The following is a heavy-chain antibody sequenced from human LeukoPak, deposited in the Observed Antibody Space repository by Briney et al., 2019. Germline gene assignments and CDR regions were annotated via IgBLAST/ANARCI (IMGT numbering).Heavy chain of an antibody. V-gene: IGHV4-59*01. D-gene: IGHD2-8*01. CDR3: ASGYCTSAVCSFDY. CDR1: GGSIRSYY. CDR2: IYYSGST. Sequence: PSETLSLTCTVSGGSIRSYYWSWIRQPPGKGLEWIGYIYYSGSTNYNPSLKSRVTVSVDTSKKQFSLKLSSVTAADTAVYYCASGYCTSAVCSFDYWGQGTLVTVSS. J-gene: IGHJ4*02.